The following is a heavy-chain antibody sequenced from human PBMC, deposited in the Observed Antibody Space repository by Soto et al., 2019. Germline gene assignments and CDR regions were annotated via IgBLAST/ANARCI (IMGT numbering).Heavy chain of an antibody. CDR1: GASISGFY. CDR3: VRNGTKTLRDWFDP. J-gene: IGHJ5*02. D-gene: IGHD1-1*01. CDR2: IYATGTT. V-gene: IGHV4-4*07. Sequence: SETLSLTCTVSGASISGFYWSWIRKSAGKGLEWIGRIYATGTTDYNPSLKSRVMMSVDTSKKQFSLKLRSVTAADTAVYYCVRNGTKTLRDWFDPWGQGISVTVSS.